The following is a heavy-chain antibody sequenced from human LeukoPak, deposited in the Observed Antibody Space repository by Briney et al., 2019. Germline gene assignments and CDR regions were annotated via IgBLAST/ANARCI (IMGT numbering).Heavy chain of an antibody. J-gene: IGHJ3*02. CDR2: TGTSGDT. V-gene: IGHV3-13*01. Sequence: GGSLRLSCEASGFTFSTYDMHWVRQVTGKGLEWVSGTGTSGDTYYAGSVKGRFTMSRENAKNSVHLQMYSLRAGDTAVYYCVRGGSPEAFDIWGQGTMVTVAS. D-gene: IGHD3-16*01. CDR3: VRGGSPEAFDI. CDR1: GFTFSTYD.